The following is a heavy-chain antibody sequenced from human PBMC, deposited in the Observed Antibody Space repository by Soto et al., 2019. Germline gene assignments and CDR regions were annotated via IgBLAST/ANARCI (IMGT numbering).Heavy chain of an antibody. CDR1: GFSLSTSGMC. V-gene: IGHV2-70*01. J-gene: IGHJ6*02. CDR2: IDWDDDK. CDR3: ARVHSSGWSPYTDV. Sequence: SGPTLVNPTQTLTLTCTFSGFSLSTSGMCVSWIRQPPGKALEWLALIDWDDDKYYSTSLKTRLTISKDTSKNQVVLTMTNMDPVDTATYYCARVHSSGWSPYTDVWGQGTTVTVSS. D-gene: IGHD6-19*01.